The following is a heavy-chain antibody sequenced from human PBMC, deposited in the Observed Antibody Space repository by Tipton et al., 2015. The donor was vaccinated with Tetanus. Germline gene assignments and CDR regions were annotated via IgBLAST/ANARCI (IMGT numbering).Heavy chain of an antibody. CDR2: IKQDGTDY. Sequence: SLRLSCAASGFTFSSQWMSWVRQAPGKGLEWVANIKQDGTDYRYVDSVKGRFTISRDNAKNSLYLQMNSLSADDTAVYYCARDCRREVWYDSSNAFDIWGQGTMVTVSS. CDR1: GFTFSSQW. V-gene: IGHV3-7*03. D-gene: IGHD3-22*01. J-gene: IGHJ3*02. CDR3: ARDCRREVWYDSSNAFDI.